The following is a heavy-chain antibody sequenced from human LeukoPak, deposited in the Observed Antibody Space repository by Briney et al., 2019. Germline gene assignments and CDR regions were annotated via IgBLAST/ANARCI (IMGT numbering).Heavy chain of an antibody. CDR2: ISSSSSYI. J-gene: IGHJ6*02. CDR1: GFTFSSYS. V-gene: IGHV3-21*04. CDR3: ARDSRRGYSYGWLRALDV. Sequence: GGSLRLSCAASGFTFSSYSMNWVRQAPGKGLECVSSISSSSSYIYYADSVKGRFTISRDNAKNSLYLQMNSLRAEDTAVYYCARDSRRGYSYGWLRALDVWGQGTTVTVSS. D-gene: IGHD5-18*01.